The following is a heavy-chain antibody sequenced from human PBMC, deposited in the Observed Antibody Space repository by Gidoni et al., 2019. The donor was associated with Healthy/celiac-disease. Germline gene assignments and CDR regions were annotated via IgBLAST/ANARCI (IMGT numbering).Heavy chain of an antibody. CDR2: INHRGST. V-gene: IGHV4-34*01. CDR3: ARGVAFDI. Sequence: QVQLQQCAADLLNPSKTLSLTCAVYGWSFSGYYWRWIRQPPGKGLEWIGQINHRGSTNYNPALKSRVTISVDTSKNQFSLKLCYVTAADTALYYCARGVAFDIWGQGTMVTVSS. J-gene: IGHJ3*02. CDR1: GWSFSGYY.